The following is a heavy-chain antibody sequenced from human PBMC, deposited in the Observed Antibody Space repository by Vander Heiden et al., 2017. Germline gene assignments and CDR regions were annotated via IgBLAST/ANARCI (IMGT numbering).Heavy chain of an antibody. D-gene: IGHD6-13*01. CDR1: GFNFSNAW. CDR3: TTPSDSSRSKGYYFDY. J-gene: IGHJ4*02. V-gene: IGHV3-15*07. Sequence: EVQLVESGGGLVKPGGSLRLSCAASGFNFSNAWMTWVRQAPGKGLEWVGRIKSKSDGGTTDYAAPVKGRFTISRDDSKNTLYLKMNSVKTEETAVYYCTTPSDSSRSKGYYFDYWGQGTVVTVYS. CDR2: IKSKSDGGTT.